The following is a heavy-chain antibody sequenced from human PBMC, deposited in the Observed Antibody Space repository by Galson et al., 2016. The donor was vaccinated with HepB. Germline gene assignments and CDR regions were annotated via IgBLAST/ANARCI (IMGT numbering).Heavy chain of an antibody. CDR2: VNGDGTNI. Sequence: SLRLSCAVSGFTFSNYWMHWVRQAPGEGLMWISRVNGDGTNIAYADSVKGRFTISRDNAKDTIYLEVNGLRAEDTAVYYCARDSVFTLSKGVPFDHWGQGTPVTVSS. D-gene: IGHD3-22*01. CDR3: ARDSVFTLSKGVPFDH. V-gene: IGHV3-74*01. CDR1: GFTFSNYW. J-gene: IGHJ4*02.